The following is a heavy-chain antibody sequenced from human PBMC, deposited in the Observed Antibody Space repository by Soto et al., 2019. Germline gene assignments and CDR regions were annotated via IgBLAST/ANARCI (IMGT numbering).Heavy chain of an antibody. Sequence: SETLSLTCSISDDSMTNHYWTWIRQPPGKGLEWIGYIYYSGSTNYNPSLKSRVTISVDTSKNQFSLKLNSVTAADTAVYYCAKGNGWYFYWGLGTLVTSPQ. V-gene: IGHV4-59*11. J-gene: IGHJ4*02. CDR1: DDSMTNHY. CDR3: AKGNGWYFY. CDR2: IYYSGST. D-gene: IGHD6-19*01.